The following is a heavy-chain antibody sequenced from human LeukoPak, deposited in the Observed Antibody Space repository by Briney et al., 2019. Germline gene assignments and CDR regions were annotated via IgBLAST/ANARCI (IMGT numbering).Heavy chain of an antibody. V-gene: IGHV1-2*02. J-gene: IGHJ4*02. Sequence: ASVKVSCKASGYTFTGYYMHWVRQAPGQGLEWMGWINPDSGDTNYAQKFQGRVTMTRDTSISTAYMEVSSLRSEDTAVYYCAASPDYYDSSGYSYYFDYWGQGTLVTVSS. CDR1: GYTFTGYY. CDR3: AASPDYYDSSGYSYYFDY. CDR2: INPDSGDT. D-gene: IGHD3-22*01.